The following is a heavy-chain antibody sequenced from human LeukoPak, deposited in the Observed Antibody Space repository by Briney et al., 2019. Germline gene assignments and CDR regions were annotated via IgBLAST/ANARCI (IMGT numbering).Heavy chain of an antibody. Sequence: ASVKVSCKASGYTFTSYYMHWVRQAPGQGLEWMGGIIPIFGTANYAQKFQGRVTITADESTSTAYMELSSLRSEDTAVYYCARGRFGDYWGQGTLVTVSS. D-gene: IGHD3-10*01. CDR1: GYTFTSYY. J-gene: IGHJ4*02. V-gene: IGHV1-69*13. CDR2: IIPIFGTA. CDR3: ARGRFGDY.